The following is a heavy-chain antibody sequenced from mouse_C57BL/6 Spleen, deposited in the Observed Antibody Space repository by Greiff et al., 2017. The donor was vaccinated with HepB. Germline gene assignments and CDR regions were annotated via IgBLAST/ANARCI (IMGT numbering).Heavy chain of an antibody. J-gene: IGHJ3*01. CDR1: GFTFSNYW. V-gene: IGHV6-3*01. D-gene: IGHD1-1*01. Sequence: DVKLVESGGGLVQPGGTMTLTCVASGFTFSNYWMSWVRQSPEKGLEWVAQIRLKSDNYATHYAKSVKGRFTISCDDSKSSVQLQMKNLRADDTGIYYCTEDYGSIPFAYWGKGTLVTVSA. CDR3: TEDYGSIPFAY. CDR2: IRLKSDNYAT.